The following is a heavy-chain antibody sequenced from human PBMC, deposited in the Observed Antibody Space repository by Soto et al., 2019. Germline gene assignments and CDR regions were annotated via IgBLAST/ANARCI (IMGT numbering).Heavy chain of an antibody. CDR3: APTYSSSWYYFDY. Sequence: GGSLRLSCAASGFTFSSYSMNWVRQAPGKGLEWVSSISSSSSYIYYADSVKGRFTISRDNAKNSLYLQMNSLRAEDTAMYYCAPTYSSSWYYFDYWGQGTLVTVSS. D-gene: IGHD6-13*01. CDR2: ISSSSSYI. V-gene: IGHV3-21*01. J-gene: IGHJ4*02. CDR1: GFTFSSYS.